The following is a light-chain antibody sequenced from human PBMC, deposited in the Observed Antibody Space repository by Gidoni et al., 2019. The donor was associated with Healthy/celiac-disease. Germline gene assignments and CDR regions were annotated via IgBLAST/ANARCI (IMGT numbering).Light chain of an antibody. CDR1: QSVNSN. Sequence: EIVMTQSPATLSVSPGERATLSCRASQSVNSNLAGYQQKPGQAPRLLIYGASTRATGIPARFSGSGSGTEFTLTISSLKSEDFAVYYCQQYNNWPPYTFGQGTKLEIK. CDR3: QQYNNWPPYT. J-gene: IGKJ2*01. V-gene: IGKV3-15*01. CDR2: GAS.